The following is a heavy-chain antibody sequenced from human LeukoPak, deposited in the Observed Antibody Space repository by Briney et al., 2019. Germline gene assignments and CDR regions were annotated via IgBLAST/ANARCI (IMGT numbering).Heavy chain of an antibody. J-gene: IGHJ3*02. CDR3: ARERLVRGLDI. CDR1: GGSISSGDYY. V-gene: IGHV4-30-4*08. D-gene: IGHD3-9*01. CDR2: ICYSGST. Sequence: SQTLSLTCTVSGGSISSGDYYWSWIRQPPGKGLEWIGYICYSGSTYYNPSLKSRVTISVDTSKNQFSLKLSSVTAADTAVYYCARERLVRGLDIWGQGTMVTVSS.